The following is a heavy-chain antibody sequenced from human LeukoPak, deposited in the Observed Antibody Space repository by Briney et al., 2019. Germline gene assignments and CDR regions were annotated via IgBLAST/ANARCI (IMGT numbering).Heavy chain of an antibody. J-gene: IGHJ3*02. CDR2: ISNSGSST. D-gene: IGHD1-26*01. CDR1: GFTFTSYA. V-gene: IGHV3-23*01. Sequence: GGSLRLSCAASGFTFTSYALSWARQAPGKGLEWVSFISNSGSSTYHADSVKGRFTISRDNSKNTLYLQMNSLRADDTAVYYCAKSYSGSRGAFDIWGQGTMVTVSS. CDR3: AKSYSGSRGAFDI.